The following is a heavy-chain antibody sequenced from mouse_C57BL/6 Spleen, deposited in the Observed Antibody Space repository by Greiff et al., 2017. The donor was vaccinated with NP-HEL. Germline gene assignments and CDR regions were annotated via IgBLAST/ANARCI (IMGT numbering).Heavy chain of an antibody. Sequence: DVKLVESGGGLVKPGGSLKLSCAASGFTFSDYGMHWVRQAPEKGLEWVAYISSGSSTIYYADTVKGRFTISRDNAKNTLFLQMTSLRSEDTAMYYCARYDGYYAPYFDYWGQGTTLTVSS. V-gene: IGHV5-17*01. D-gene: IGHD2-3*01. J-gene: IGHJ2*01. CDR2: ISSGSSTI. CDR3: ARYDGYYAPYFDY. CDR1: GFTFSDYG.